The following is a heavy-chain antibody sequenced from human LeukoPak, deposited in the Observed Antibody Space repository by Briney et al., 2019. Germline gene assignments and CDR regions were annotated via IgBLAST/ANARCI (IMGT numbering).Heavy chain of an antibody. D-gene: IGHD2-2*01. CDR1: GGSISSSNW. CDR2: IYHSGST. CDR3: ARGGYCSSTSCSFDI. Sequence: SGTLPLTCAVSGGSISSSNWWSWVRQPPGKGLEWIGEIYHSGSTNYNPSLKSRVTISVDKSRNQFSLKLSSVTAADTAVYYCARGGYCSSTSCSFDIWGQGTMVTVSS. V-gene: IGHV4-4*02. J-gene: IGHJ3*02.